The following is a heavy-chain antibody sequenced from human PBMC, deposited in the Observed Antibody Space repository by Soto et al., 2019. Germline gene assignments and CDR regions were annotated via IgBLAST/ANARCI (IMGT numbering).Heavy chain of an antibody. CDR2: IIPIFGTA. D-gene: IGHD6-19*01. V-gene: IGHV1-69*13. Sequence: SVKVSCKASGGTFSSYAISWVRQAPGQGLEWMGGIIPIFGTANYAQKFQGRVTITADESTSTAYMELSSLRSEDTAVYYCARAWRAVAGQVYFDYWGQGTLVTVSS. J-gene: IGHJ4*02. CDR1: GGTFSSYA. CDR3: ARAWRAVAGQVYFDY.